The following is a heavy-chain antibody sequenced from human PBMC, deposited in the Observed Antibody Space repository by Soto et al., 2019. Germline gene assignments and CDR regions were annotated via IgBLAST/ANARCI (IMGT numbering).Heavy chain of an antibody. CDR1: GGTFSSYA. V-gene: IGHV1-69*05. Sequence: GASVKVSCKASGGTFSSYAIIWVRQAPGQGLEWMGGIIPIFGTANYAQKFQGRLTMTRDTSTSTDYMELTTLTSEDTAVYFCARDTGYDHDAFDIWGQGTMVTVSS. J-gene: IGHJ3*02. CDR3: ARDTGYDHDAFDI. D-gene: IGHD5-12*01. CDR2: IIPIFGTA.